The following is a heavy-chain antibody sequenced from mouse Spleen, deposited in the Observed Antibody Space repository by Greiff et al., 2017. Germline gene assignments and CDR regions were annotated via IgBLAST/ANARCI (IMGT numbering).Heavy chain of an antibody. CDR3: TMEDYGWGYAMDY. J-gene: IGHJ4*01. CDR1: GYTFTNYW. Sequence: VQLQQPGAELVKPGASVKVSCKASGYTFTNYWMHWVKQRPGQGLEWIGRIHPSDSNTNYNQKFKGKATLTVDKSSSTAYMQLSSLTSEDSAVYYCTMEDYGWGYAMDYWGQGTSVTVSS. D-gene: IGHD2-4*01. V-gene: IGHV1-74*01. CDR2: IHPSDSNT.